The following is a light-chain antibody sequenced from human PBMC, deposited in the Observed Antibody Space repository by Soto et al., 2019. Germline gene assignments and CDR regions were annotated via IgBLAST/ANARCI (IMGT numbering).Light chain of an antibody. V-gene: IGKV3-15*01. CDR3: QQYNNWPQT. J-gene: IGKJ1*01. CDR1: QTVSSS. Sequence: PGERVPPSCKASQTVSSSSLTWCQQKPGQAPGLLIYGASTRAADVPARFSGGGSGTEFTLTISSLQSEDFAEYHCQQYNNWPQTFGQGTKVDI. CDR2: GAS.